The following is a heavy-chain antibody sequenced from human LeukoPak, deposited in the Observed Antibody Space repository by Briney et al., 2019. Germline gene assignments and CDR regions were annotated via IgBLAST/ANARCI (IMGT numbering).Heavy chain of an antibody. CDR1: GFTFDDYA. J-gene: IGHJ5*02. D-gene: IGHD6-19*01. V-gene: IGHV3-9*01. Sequence: GGSLRLSCAASGFTFDDYAMHWVRQAPGKGLEWVPGISWNSGSIGYADSVKGRFTISRDNAKNSLYLQMNSLRAEDTALYYCAKATGIAVAGSWFDPWGQGTLVTVSS. CDR2: ISWNSGSI. CDR3: AKATGIAVAGSWFDP.